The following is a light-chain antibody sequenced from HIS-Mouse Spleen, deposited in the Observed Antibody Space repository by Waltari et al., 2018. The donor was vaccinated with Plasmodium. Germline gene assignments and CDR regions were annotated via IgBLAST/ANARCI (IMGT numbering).Light chain of an antibody. J-gene: IGKJ4*01. CDR1: QSVSSY. V-gene: IGKV3-11*01. CDR2: DAS. CDR3: QQRSNWPT. Sequence: EIVLTQSPATLSLSPGERATLSCRARQSVSSYLALYQQKPGQAPRILIYDASNRATGIPARFSVSGSGTDFTLTISSLEPEDFAVYYCQQRSNWPTFGGGTKVEIK.